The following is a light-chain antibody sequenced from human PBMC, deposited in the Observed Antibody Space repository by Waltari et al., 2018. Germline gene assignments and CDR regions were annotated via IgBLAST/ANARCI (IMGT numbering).Light chain of an antibody. CDR3: AVWDDSLSGNWV. CDR1: SSNIGSNN. CDR2: SNN. V-gene: IGLV1-47*01. Sequence: QSVVTQPPSASGPPGQRVTISCSGSSSNIGSNNVYWYLQLPGTAPKLLIHSNNRRPPGVPDRFSGSKSGTSASLAISGLRSEDEADYYWAVWDDSLSGNWVFGRGTKLTVL. J-gene: IGLJ3*02.